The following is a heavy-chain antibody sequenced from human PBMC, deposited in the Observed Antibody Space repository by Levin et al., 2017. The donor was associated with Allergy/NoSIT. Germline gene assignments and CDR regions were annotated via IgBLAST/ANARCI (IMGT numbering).Heavy chain of an antibody. J-gene: IGHJ4*02. Sequence: GGSLRLSCAASGFXFSXYAMXXXXXXXXKGLEWVAVISYNGSHTYYADSVKGRFTVSRDNSNNTMYLHMNSLRGEDTALYYCAKVGEHRAAFTYWGQGTLVTVSS. CDR3: AKVGEHRAAFTY. D-gene: IGHD1-26*01. CDR1: GFXFSXYA. CDR2: ISYNGSHT. V-gene: IGHV3-30*18.